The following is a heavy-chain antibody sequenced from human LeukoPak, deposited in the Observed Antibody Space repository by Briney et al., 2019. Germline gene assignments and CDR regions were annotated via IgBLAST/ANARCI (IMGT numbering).Heavy chain of an antibody. V-gene: IGHV3-30*02. Sequence: GGSLRLSCAASGFTFSAYGMHWVRQAPGKGLEWMTFIQAGGDEKYYAESVKGRFTVSRDNSKNTLYLQMNSLRAEDTAVYYCARDTPGYGGDDFDYWGQGALVTVSS. J-gene: IGHJ4*02. CDR2: IQAGGDEK. CDR1: GFTFSAYG. CDR3: ARDTPGYGGDDFDY. D-gene: IGHD4-23*01.